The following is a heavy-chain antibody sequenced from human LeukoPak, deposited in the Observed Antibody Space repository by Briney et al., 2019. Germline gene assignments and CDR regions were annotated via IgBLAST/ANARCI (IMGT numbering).Heavy chain of an antibody. V-gene: IGHV3-48*01. CDR2: ISSGSSTI. CDR1: GFTVSSNY. CDR3: ARDYSGSYGDAFDI. J-gene: IGHJ3*02. D-gene: IGHD1-26*01. Sequence: GGSLRLSCAASGFTVSSNYMSWVRQAPGKGLEWLSYISSGSSTIYYADSVKGRFTMSRDDAKNSLYLQMNSLRAEDTAVYYCARDYSGSYGDAFDIWGQGTMVTVSS.